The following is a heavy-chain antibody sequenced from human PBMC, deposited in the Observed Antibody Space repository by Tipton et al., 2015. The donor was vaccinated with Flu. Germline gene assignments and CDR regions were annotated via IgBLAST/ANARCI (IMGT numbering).Heavy chain of an antibody. CDR3: AGEVGRTFDCSSTSCKNWFDP. CDR1: GGSISSSSYY. V-gene: IGHV4-39*07. Sequence: TLSLTCTVSGGSISSSSYYWGWIRQPPGKGLEWIGSIYYSGSNDYNPSLKSRVTISGDTSKNQFSLMLSSVTAADTAVYYCAGEVGRTFDCSSTSCKNWFDPWGQGTLVTVSS. J-gene: IGHJ5*02. CDR2: IYYSGSN. D-gene: IGHD2-2*01.